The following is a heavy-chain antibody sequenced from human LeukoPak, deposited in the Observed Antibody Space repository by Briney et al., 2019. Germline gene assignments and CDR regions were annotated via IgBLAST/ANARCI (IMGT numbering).Heavy chain of an antibody. CDR1: GFTFSSYE. D-gene: IGHD2-8*01. CDR2: ISSSGTTI. J-gene: IGHJ6*03. Sequence: GGSLRLSCAASGFTFSSYEMNWVRQAPGKGLEWVSYISSSGTTIYYADSVKGRFSISRDNTKNSLYLQMNSLRAGDTAVYYCVRDGPNGSPGYFYYYMDVWGKGTTVTISS. CDR3: VRDGPNGSPGYFYYYMDV. V-gene: IGHV3-48*03.